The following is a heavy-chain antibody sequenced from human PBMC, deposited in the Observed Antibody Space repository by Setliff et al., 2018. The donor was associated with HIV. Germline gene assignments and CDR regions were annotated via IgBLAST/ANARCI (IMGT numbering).Heavy chain of an antibody. CDR1: GYTFTDYS. D-gene: IGHD3-22*01. CDR2: INPKSDGT. CDR3: ARGMDYYDTSGYYQYYFDY. J-gene: IGHJ4*02. Sequence: GASVKVSCKASGYTFTDYSMHWVRQAPGQGLEWMGWINPKSDGTNYAQKFQGWITMTRDTSISTAYMELSRLRSDDTAVYYCARGMDYYDTSGYYQYYFDYWGQGTLVTVSS. V-gene: IGHV1-2*04.